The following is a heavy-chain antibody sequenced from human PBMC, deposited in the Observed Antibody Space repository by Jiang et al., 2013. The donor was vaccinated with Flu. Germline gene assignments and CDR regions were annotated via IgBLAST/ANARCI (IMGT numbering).Heavy chain of an antibody. D-gene: IGHD6-6*01. Sequence: KPSETLSLTCTVSGGSISSSSYYWGWIRQPPGKGLEWIGSIYYSGSTYYNPSLKSRVTISVDTSKNQFSLKLSSVTAADTAVYYCARLERTIAARRTHWGQGTLVTVSS. V-gene: IGHV4-39*01. CDR3: ARLERTIAARRTH. J-gene: IGHJ4*02. CDR1: GGSISSSSYY. CDR2: IYYSGST.